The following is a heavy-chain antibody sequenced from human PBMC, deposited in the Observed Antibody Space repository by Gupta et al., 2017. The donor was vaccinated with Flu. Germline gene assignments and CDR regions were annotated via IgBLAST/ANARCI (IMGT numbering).Heavy chain of an antibody. V-gene: IGHV3-23*01. Sequence: EIQLLESGGGLVQPGGSLRLSCAASESSFTTYAMSWARQAPGKGLEWVSVISSSGDSAYYADSMKGRFTIFRDNSKNTLYLQMSSLRAEDTAVYYCAKGATATAGQRIFQSWGQGTLVTVSS. CDR2: ISSSGDSA. CDR1: ESSFTTYA. CDR3: AKGATATAGQRIFQS. D-gene: IGHD2-21*02. J-gene: IGHJ5*02.